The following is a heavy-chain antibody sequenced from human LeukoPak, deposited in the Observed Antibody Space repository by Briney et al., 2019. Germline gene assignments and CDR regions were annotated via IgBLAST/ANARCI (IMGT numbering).Heavy chain of an antibody. V-gene: IGHV3-15*01. CDR3: STGGGVLRFL. CDR1: GINFSNAW. CDR2: IKSKKDGEIT. Sequence: PGGSLRLSCAASGINFSNAWLTWVRQAPGKGLEWVGRIKSKKDGEITDYAAPVKGRFTISRDDSKDTSYLQMISLKTEDTAVYYCSTGGGVLRFLGGQGTLVTVSS. D-gene: IGHD3-3*01. J-gene: IGHJ4*02.